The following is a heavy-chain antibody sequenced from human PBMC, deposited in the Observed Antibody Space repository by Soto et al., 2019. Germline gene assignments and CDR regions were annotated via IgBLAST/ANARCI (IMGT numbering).Heavy chain of an antibody. J-gene: IGHJ4*02. D-gene: IGHD4-17*01. CDR2: INHSGST. V-gene: IGHV4-34*01. CDR3: ARGLKTTVVTPIYFDY. Sequence: QVQLQQWGAGLLKPSETLSLTCAVYGGSFSGYYWSWIRQPPGKGLEWIGEINHSGSTNYNPSLKSRVTISVDTSKNQFSLKLSSVTAADTAVYYCARGLKTTVVTPIYFDYWGQGTLVTVSS. CDR1: GGSFSGYY.